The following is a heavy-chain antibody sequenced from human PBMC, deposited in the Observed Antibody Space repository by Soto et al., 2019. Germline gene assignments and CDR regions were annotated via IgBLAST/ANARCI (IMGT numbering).Heavy chain of an antibody. J-gene: IGHJ4*02. V-gene: IGHV1-69*01. D-gene: IGHD6-19*01. CDR1: GVPFSSYA. CDR2: IIPIFGTA. CDR3: TSGSHSPGIAVAGYYY. Sequence: QVQLVQSGAEVKKPGSSVKVSCKASGVPFSSYAISWVRQAPGQGLEWMGGIIPIFGTANYARKFQGRVTITADESTSTAYMELSSLTSEDTAMYYCTSGSHSPGIAVAGYYYWGQGTLVIVAS.